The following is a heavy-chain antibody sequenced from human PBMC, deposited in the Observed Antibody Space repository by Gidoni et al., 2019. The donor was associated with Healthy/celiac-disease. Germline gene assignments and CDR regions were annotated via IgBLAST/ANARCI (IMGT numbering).Heavy chain of an antibody. CDR3: AREGLCGGDCSPIDY. V-gene: IGHV4-61*02. CDR1: GGSISSGSYY. CDR2: IYTSGST. Sequence: QVQLQESGPGLVKPSQTLSLTCTVSGGSISSGSYYWSWIRQPAGKGLEWSGRIYTSGSTNYNPSLKSRVTISVDTSKNQFSLKLSSVTAADTAVYYCAREGLCGGDCSPIDYWGQGTLVTVSS. J-gene: IGHJ4*02. D-gene: IGHD2-21*02.